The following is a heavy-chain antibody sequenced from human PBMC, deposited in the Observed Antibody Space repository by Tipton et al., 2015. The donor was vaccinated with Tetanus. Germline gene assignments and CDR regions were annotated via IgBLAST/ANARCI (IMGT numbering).Heavy chain of an antibody. CDR1: GGSIGTYH. V-gene: IGHV4-59*12. Sequence: TLSLTCTVSGGSIGTYHWNWIRQSPGKGLEWIGYIDYFGTTKYNPSLMRRVAMSVDTSKNQLSLKLSSVTAADTAVYFCARGEDAYKTGNYWGQGTLVTVSS. J-gene: IGHJ4*02. CDR2: IDYFGTT. D-gene: IGHD5-24*01. CDR3: ARGEDAYKTGNY.